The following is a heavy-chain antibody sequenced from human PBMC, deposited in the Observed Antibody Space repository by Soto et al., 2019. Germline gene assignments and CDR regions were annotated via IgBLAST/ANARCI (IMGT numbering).Heavy chain of an antibody. Sequence: EVQLVESGGGLVQRGGSLRLSCAASGFTVSSDYMTWVRQAPGKGLEWVSVIYSGVNASYADSVKGRFTISRDSAKNTLYLQMSSLRVEDTAVYYCARGRLLISDWGQGALVTVSS. CDR2: IYSGVNA. CDR1: GFTVSSDY. V-gene: IGHV3-66*01. J-gene: IGHJ4*02. CDR3: ARGRLLISD. D-gene: IGHD1-26*01.